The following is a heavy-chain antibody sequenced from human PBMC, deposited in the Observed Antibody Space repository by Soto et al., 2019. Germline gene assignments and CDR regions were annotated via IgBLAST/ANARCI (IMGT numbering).Heavy chain of an antibody. D-gene: IGHD6-19*01. CDR1: GGSISSSSYY. Sequence: SETLSLTCTVSGGSISSSSYYWGWVRQPPGKGLEWIGSVYYSGSTYYNPSLESRVTISVDKSKNQFSLKLMSLSAADTAVYYCARDGLPRHSSGWWGNWFDPWGQGTLVTVSS. CDR2: VYYSGST. V-gene: IGHV4-39*02. J-gene: IGHJ5*02. CDR3: ARDGLPRHSSGWWGNWFDP.